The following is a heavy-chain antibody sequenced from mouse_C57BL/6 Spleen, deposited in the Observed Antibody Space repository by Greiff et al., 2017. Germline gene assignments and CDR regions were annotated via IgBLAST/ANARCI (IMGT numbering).Heavy chain of an antibody. CDR1: GYTFTSYW. J-gene: IGHJ4*01. CDR3: ARLRSGAMDY. V-gene: IGHV1-61*01. Sequence: QVQLQQSGAELVRPGSSVKLSCKASGYTFTSYWMDWVKQRPGQGLEWIGNIYPSDSETHYNQKFKDKATLTVDKSSSTAYMQLSSLTSEDSAVYYCARLRSGAMDYWGQGTSVTVSS. D-gene: IGHD3-1*01. CDR2: IYPSDSET.